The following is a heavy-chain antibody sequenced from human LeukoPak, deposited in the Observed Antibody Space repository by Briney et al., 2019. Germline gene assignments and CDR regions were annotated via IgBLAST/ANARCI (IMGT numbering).Heavy chain of an antibody. Sequence: PGRSLRLSCAASGFTFDDYAMHWVRQAPGKGLEWVSGISWNSGSIGYADSVKGRFTISRDNAKNSLYLQMNSLRAEDTALYYCAKGALLPGMFGYWGQGTLVTVSS. CDR1: GFTFDDYA. V-gene: IGHV3-9*01. CDR2: ISWNSGSI. CDR3: AKGALLPGMFGY. J-gene: IGHJ4*02. D-gene: IGHD3-22*01.